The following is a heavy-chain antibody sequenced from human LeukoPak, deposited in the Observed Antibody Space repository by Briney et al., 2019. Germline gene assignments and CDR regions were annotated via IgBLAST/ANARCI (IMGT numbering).Heavy chain of an antibody. V-gene: IGHV3-21*01. CDR3: AKDRTDCSGGSCYSLYYYYYMDV. CDR1: GFTFSSYT. D-gene: IGHD2-15*01. CDR2: ISSRGTYI. Sequence: PGGSLRLSCAASGFTFSSYTMIWVRQAPGKGLEWVSSISSRGTYIYYADSLKSRFTISRNNAENSLYLQMNSLRAEDTAVYYCAKDRTDCSGGSCYSLYYYYYMDVWGKGTTVTVSS. J-gene: IGHJ6*03.